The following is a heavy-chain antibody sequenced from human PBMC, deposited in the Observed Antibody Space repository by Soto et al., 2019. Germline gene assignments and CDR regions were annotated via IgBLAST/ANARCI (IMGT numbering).Heavy chain of an antibody. V-gene: IGHV3-23*01. J-gene: IGHJ1*01. D-gene: IGHD4-17*01. CDR1: GFSFNSYS. Sequence: EVQLLESGGGLVQPGGSLRLSCAASGFSFNSYSMSWVRQAPGKGLEWVAGIIGSGDSAYYADSVKGRFTISRDNSKNTLSLQMNSLRAGDTVIYYCARDRGTTTVTFDAFQHWGQGTLVAVSS. CDR2: IIGSGDSA. CDR3: ARDRGTTTVTFDAFQH.